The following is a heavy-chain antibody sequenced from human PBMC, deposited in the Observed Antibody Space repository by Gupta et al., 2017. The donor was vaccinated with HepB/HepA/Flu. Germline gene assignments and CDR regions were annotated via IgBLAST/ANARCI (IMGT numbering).Heavy chain of an antibody. J-gene: IGHJ4*02. V-gene: IGHV3-48*03. CDR2: INSGSGTR. D-gene: IGHD3-10*01. Sequence: EVQLVESGGGLVQPGGSLRLSCVVSGFTFNSHEMNWVRQAPGKGLEWLAYINSGSGTRFYADSVKGRFTISRDNAKNSLYLQMHNLSAEDTAVYYCARGYYYGSVNYYGKYYFDYWGQGTLVTVSS. CDR3: ARGYYYGSVNYYGKYYFDY. CDR1: GFTFNSHE.